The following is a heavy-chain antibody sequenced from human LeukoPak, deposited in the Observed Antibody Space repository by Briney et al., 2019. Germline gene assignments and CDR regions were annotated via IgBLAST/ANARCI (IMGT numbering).Heavy chain of an antibody. CDR2: INPDNGGT. J-gene: IGHJ3*02. D-gene: IGHD1-26*01. V-gene: IGHV1-2*02. CDR1: EYTFTDYY. Sequence: GASVKVSCKASEYTFTDYYIHWVRQAPGQGLQWMAWINPDNGGTNYAQKFQGRVTLTTDPSISTAYMELSGLRSDDTAVYFCARWLMRATTRDAFDIWGQGTMVTVSS. CDR3: ARWLMRATTRDAFDI.